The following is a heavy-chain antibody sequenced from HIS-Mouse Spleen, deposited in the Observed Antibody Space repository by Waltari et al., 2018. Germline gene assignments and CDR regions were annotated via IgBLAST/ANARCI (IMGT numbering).Heavy chain of an antibody. J-gene: IGHJ4*02. CDR2: IDWDDDK. D-gene: IGHD6-19*01. CDR3: ARIAEGYTSGWYAFDY. CDR1: GFSLSPSGMC. Sequence: QVTLRESGPALVKPTQTLTLTCTFSGFSLSPSGMCVSWLRQPPVKALEWLARIDWDDDKYYSTSLKTRLTISRDTSKNQVVLTMTNMDTLDTATYYCARIAEGYTSGWYAFDYWGRGTLVTVSS. V-gene: IGHV2-70*15.